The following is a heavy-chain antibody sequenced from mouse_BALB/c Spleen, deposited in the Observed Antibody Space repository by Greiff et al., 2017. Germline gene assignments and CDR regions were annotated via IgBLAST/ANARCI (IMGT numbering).Heavy chain of an antibody. CDR3: ARKIEYCNYLYAMDY. V-gene: IGHV2-2*02. D-gene: IGHD2-10*02. Sequence: VKLMESGPGLVQPSQSLSITCTVSGFSLTSYGVHWVRQSPGKGLEWLGVIWSGGSTDYNAAFISRLSISKDNSKSQVFFKMNSLQANDTAIYYCARKIEYCNYLYAMDYWGQGTSVTVSS. CDR2: IWSGGST. CDR1: GFSLTSYG. J-gene: IGHJ4*01.